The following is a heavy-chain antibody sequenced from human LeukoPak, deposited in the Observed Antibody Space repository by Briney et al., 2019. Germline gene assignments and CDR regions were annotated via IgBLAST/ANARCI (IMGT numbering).Heavy chain of an antibody. CDR1: GYTFTGYY. J-gene: IGHJ4*02. Sequence: ASVKVSCKASGYTFTGYYMRWVRPAPGQGLEWMGWINPNSGGTNYAQKFQGRVTTTRDTSISTAYMELSRLRSDDTAVYYCARDDSSGYYYNYWGQGTLVTVSS. V-gene: IGHV1-2*02. CDR2: INPNSGGT. D-gene: IGHD3-22*01. CDR3: ARDDSSGYYYNY.